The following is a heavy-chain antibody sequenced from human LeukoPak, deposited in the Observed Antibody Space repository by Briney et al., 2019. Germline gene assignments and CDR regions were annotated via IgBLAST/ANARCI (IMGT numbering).Heavy chain of an antibody. J-gene: IGHJ4*02. Sequence: AGGSLRLSCAASGFTFDEYAMHWVRQAPGKGLEYVSAISSNGGSTYYANSVKGRFTISRDNSKNTLYLQMGSLRAEDMAVYYCARVIAVAGTRYFDYWGQGTLVTVSS. CDR3: ARVIAVAGTRYFDY. CDR2: ISSNGGST. V-gene: IGHV3-64*01. D-gene: IGHD6-19*01. CDR1: GFTFDEYA.